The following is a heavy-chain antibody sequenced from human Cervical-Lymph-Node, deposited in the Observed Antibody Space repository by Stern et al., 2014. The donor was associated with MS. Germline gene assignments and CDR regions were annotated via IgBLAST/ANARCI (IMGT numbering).Heavy chain of an antibody. CDR3: ARVGGGYCSDGNCYYAD. CDR2: INTNTGNP. CDR1: GYSFTSYA. D-gene: IGHD2-15*01. J-gene: IGHJ4*02. V-gene: IGHV7-4-1*02. Sequence: QVQLLQSGSELKKPGASVKVSCKASGYSFTSYAMNWVRQAPGQGLEWMGWINTNTGNPTYAQVFTGRFVFSLDTSVSTAYLQINSLKAEDTAVYYCARVGGGYCSDGNCYYADWGQGTLVTVSS.